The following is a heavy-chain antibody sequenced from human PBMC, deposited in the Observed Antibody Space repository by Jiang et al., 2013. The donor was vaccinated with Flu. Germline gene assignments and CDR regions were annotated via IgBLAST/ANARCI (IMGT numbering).Heavy chain of an antibody. J-gene: IGHJ4*02. D-gene: IGHD3-22*01. CDR2: INTNTGNP. CDR3: AIGSYYYDSSGLPPFDY. Sequence: SGSELKKPGASVKVSCKASGYTFTSYAMNWVRQAPGQGLEWMGWINTNTGNPTYAQGFTGRFVFSLDTSVSTAYLQISSLKAEDTAVYYCAIGSYYYDSSGLPPFDYWGQGTLVTVSS. CDR1: GYTFTSYA. V-gene: IGHV7-4-1*02.